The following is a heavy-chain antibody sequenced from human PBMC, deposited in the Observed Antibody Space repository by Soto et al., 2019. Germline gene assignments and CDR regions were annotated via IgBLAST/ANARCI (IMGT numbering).Heavy chain of an antibody. V-gene: IGHV1-69*13. CDR3: ARGLYSSSWYYYFDY. Sequence: SVKVSCKASGGTFSSYAISWVRQAPGQGLEWMGGIIPIFGTANYAQKFQGRVTITADESTSTAYMELSSLRSEDTAVYYCARGLYSSSWYYYFDYWGQGTLVTVSS. J-gene: IGHJ4*02. CDR2: IIPIFGTA. CDR1: GGTFSSYA. D-gene: IGHD6-13*01.